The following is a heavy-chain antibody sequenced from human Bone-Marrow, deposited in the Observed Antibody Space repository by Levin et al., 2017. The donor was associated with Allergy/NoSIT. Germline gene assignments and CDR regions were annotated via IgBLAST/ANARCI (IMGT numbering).Heavy chain of an antibody. D-gene: IGHD2-15*01. J-gene: IGHJ2*01. CDR1: GGSVSSGSYY. Sequence: SQTLSLTCPVSGGSVSSGSYYWSWLRQPPGQGLEWIGYIYYSGSTNYNPSLKSRVTISVDTSKNQFSLKLSSVTAADTAVYYCARDGSSIDGSGQAWYFDLWGRGTLVTVSS. CDR2: IYYSGST. CDR3: ARDGSSIDGSGQAWYFDL. V-gene: IGHV4-61*01.